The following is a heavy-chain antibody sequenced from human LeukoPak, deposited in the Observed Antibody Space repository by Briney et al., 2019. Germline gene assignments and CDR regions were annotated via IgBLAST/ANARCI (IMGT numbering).Heavy chain of an antibody. V-gene: IGHV1-2*02. CDR3: ARRHCSSTSCYLLGWFDP. D-gene: IGHD2-2*01. Sequence: ASVKVSCKASGYTFTGYYMHWVRQAPGQGLEWMGWINPNSGGTNYAQKFQGRVTMTRDTSISTAYMELSRLRSDDTAVYYCARRHCSSTSCYLLGWFDPWGQGTLVTVSS. CDR2: INPNSGGT. J-gene: IGHJ5*02. CDR1: GYTFTGYY.